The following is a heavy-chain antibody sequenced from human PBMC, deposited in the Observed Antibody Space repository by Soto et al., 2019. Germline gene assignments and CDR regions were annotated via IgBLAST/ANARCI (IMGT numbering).Heavy chain of an antibody. V-gene: IGHV4-34*01. Sequence: PSETLSLTCAVYGGSFSGYYWSWIRQPPGKGLEWIGEINHSGSTNYNPSLKSRVTISVDTSKNQFSLKLSSVTAADTAVYYCARGRILYSSGCFDDRGQGTLVTVSS. J-gene: IGHJ4*02. CDR3: ARGRILYSSGCFDD. CDR2: INHSGST. CDR1: GGSFSGYY. D-gene: IGHD6-19*01.